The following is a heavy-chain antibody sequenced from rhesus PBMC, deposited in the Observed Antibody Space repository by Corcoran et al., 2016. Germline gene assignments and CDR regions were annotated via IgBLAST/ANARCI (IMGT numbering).Heavy chain of an antibody. CDR2: IYGGSGRT. CDR1: GGSLSSDY. J-gene: IGHJ6*01. Sequence: QVQLQESGPGLVKPSETLSLTCAVSGGSLSSDYWSWIRQSPGKGVEWIGYIYGGSGRTSYNPSLKSRVTMSTDTSKNQFSLKLSSVTAADTAMYYGARVNYGLDSWGQGVVVTVSS. V-gene: IGHV4-147*01. CDR3: ARVNYGLDS.